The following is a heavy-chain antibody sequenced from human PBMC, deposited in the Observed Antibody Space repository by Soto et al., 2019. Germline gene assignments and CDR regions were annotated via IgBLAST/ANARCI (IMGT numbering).Heavy chain of an antibody. V-gene: IGHV4-34*01. Sequence: QVQLQQWGAGLLKPSETLSLTCAVYGGSFGGYYWSWIRQPPGKGLEWIGEINHSGSTNYNPSLKSRVTISVDTSKNQFSLKLSSVTAADTAVYYCAREPYNWNDGVYYYYNMDVWGKGTTVTVSS. CDR2: INHSGST. J-gene: IGHJ6*03. CDR3: AREPYNWNDGVYYYYNMDV. CDR1: GGSFGGYY. D-gene: IGHD1-20*01.